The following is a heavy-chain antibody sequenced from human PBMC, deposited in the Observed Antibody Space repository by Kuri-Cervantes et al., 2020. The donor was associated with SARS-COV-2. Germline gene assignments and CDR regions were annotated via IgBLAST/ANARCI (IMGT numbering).Heavy chain of an antibody. CDR3: AGLLGFDP. V-gene: IGHV4-39*01. CDR1: GGSISSSSYY. Sequence: GSLRLSCTVSGGSISSSSYYWGWIRQPPGKGLEWIGSIYYSGNTYYNPSLKSRVTISVDTSKNQFSLKLSSVTAADTAVYYCAGLLGFDPWGQGTLVTVSS. CDR2: IYYSGNT. J-gene: IGHJ5*02. D-gene: IGHD2-8*02.